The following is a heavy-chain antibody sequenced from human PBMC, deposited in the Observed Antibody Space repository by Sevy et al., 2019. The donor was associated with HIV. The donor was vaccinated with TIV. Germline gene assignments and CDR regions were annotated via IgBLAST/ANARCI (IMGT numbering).Heavy chain of an antibody. CDR3: AKDINRGCDGINCYPYYYYFYGLDV. CDR2: VSWNSRNI. Sequence: GGSLRLSCAASGFPFNDHAMHRVRQVPRKGLEWVSGVSWNSRNIGYADSVKGRFTISRDNANHFLYLEMNSLRPEDTAFYYCAKDINRGCDGINCYPYYYYFYGLDVWGQGTTVTVSS. V-gene: IGHV3-9*01. D-gene: IGHD2-21*01. J-gene: IGHJ6*02. CDR1: GFPFNDHA.